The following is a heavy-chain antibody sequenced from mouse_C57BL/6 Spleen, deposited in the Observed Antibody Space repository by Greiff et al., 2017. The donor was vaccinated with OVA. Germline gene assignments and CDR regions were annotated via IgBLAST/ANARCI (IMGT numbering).Heavy chain of an antibody. Sequence: QVQLQQSGPELVKPGASVKISCKASGYSFTSYYIHWVKQRPGQGLEWIGWIYPGSGNTKYNEKFKGKATLTADTSSSTAYMQLSSLTSEDSAVYYCARRLPPYAMDYWGQGTSVTVSS. CDR1: GYSFTSYY. J-gene: IGHJ4*01. CDR3: ARRLPPYAMDY. V-gene: IGHV1-66*01. D-gene: IGHD5-5*01. CDR2: IYPGSGNT.